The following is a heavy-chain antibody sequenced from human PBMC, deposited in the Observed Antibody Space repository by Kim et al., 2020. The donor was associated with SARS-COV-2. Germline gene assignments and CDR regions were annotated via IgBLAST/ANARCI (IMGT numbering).Heavy chain of an antibody. CDR2: TYYRSKWYN. J-gene: IGHJ6*02. Sequence: SQTLSLTCAISGDSVSSNSAAWNWIRQSPSRGLEWLGRTYYRSKWYNDYAVSVKSRITINPDTSKNQFSLQLNSVTPEDTAVYYCAREWLVRENYYYYYGMDVWGQGTTVTVSS. V-gene: IGHV6-1*01. CDR1: GDSVSSNSAA. CDR3: AREWLVRENYYYYYGMDV. D-gene: IGHD6-19*01.